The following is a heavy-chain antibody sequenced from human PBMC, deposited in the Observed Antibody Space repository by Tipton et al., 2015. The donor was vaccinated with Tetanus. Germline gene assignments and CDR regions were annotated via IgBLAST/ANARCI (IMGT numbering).Heavy chain of an antibody. CDR3: VRDGGSSGWLAY. J-gene: IGHJ4*02. V-gene: IGHV3-NL1*01. Sequence: SLRLSCAASGFTFGSYGMHWVRQAPGQGLEWVSVMYSGGDTYYVDSVKGRFSISRDNAKNTLYLQMNSLRVEDTAVYYCVRDGGSSGWLAYWGQGTLVTVSS. CDR2: MYSGGDT. D-gene: IGHD6-19*01. CDR1: GFTFGSYG.